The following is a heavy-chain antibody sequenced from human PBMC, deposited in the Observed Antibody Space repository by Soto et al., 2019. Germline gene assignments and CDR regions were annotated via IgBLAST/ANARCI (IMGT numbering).Heavy chain of an antibody. D-gene: IGHD2-15*01. J-gene: IGHJ6*02. V-gene: IGHV3-23*01. CDR3: AKDSYCSGGSCYSLVSLYYSCGMDV. Sequence: EVQLLESGGGLVQPGGSLRLSCAASGFTFSSYAMSWVRQAPGKGLEWVSAISGSGGSTYYADCVKGRFTISSDNSNNTQYLQMNSMRAEDTAVYYCAKDSYCSGGSCYSLVSLYYSCGMDVWGQGTTVTVSS. CDR2: ISGSGGST. CDR1: GFTFSSYA.